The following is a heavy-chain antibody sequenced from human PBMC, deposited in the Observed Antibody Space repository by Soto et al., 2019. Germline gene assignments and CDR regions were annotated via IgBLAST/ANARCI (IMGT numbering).Heavy chain of an antibody. CDR1: GFTFSSYG. CDR3: ARDQGITMVRGVIDYYYYYGMDV. D-gene: IGHD3-10*01. Sequence: QVQLVESGGGVVQPGRSLRLSCAASGFTFSSYGMHWVRQAPGKGLEWVAVIWYDGSNKYYADSVKGRFTISRDNSKNPLYRKMTSLRAEDTAVYYCARDQGITMVRGVIDYYYYYGMDVWGQGTTVTVSS. J-gene: IGHJ6*02. V-gene: IGHV3-33*01. CDR2: IWYDGSNK.